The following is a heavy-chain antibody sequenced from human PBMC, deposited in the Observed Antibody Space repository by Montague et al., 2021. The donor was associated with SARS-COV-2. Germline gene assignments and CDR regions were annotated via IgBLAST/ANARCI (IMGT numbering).Heavy chain of an antibody. CDR2: VDYSGNT. CDR1: GGPISGSSDY. J-gene: IGHJ4*02. D-gene: IGHD5-18*01. Sequence: SETLSLTCTVTGGPISGSSDYWGWIRPPPGKGLEWIASVDYSGNTYYSPSLKSPLTISVDTSKNQFSLKLNSVTAADTALYYCARRGYSYGWGDWGQGTLVTVSS. V-gene: IGHV4-39*01. CDR3: ARRGYSYGWGD.